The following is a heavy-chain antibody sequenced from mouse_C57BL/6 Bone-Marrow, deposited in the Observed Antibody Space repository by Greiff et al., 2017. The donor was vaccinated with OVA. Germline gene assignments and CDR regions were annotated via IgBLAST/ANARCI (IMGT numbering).Heavy chain of an antibody. V-gene: IGHV1-19*01. Sequence: EVQLQESGPVLVKPGASVKMSCKASGYTFTDSYMNWVKQSHGKSLEWIGVINPYNGGTSYNQKFQGKATLTVDKSSSTAYMEINSLTSEDSSVYYCARRIYYYVTLLSMDYWGQGTSVTVSS. D-gene: IGHD1-1*01. CDR1: GYTFTDSY. CDR3: ARRIYYYVTLLSMDY. CDR2: INPYNGGT. J-gene: IGHJ4*01.